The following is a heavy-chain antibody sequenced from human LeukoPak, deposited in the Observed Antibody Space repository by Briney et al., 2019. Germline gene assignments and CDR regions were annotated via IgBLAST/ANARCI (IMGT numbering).Heavy chain of an antibody. D-gene: IGHD3-16*02. CDR3: ARHDVMVTFGGVIVIEYFQH. V-gene: IGHV4-39*01. CDR1: GGSISSSSYS. J-gene: IGHJ1*01. Sequence: SETLSLTCTVSGGSISSSSYSWGWIRQPPGKGLEWIGSIYYSGSTYCNTSLKSRVTISVDTSKNQFSLKLSSVTAADTAVYYCARHDVMVTFGGVIVIEYFQHWGQGTLVTVSS. CDR2: IYYSGST.